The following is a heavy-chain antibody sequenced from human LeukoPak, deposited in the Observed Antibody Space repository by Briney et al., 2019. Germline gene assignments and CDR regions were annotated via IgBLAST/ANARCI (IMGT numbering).Heavy chain of an antibody. CDR1: GRPISSSSYY. CDR2: IYYSGST. Sequence: SETLSLTCTVSGRPISSSSYYWGWIRQPPGKGLEWIGSIYYSGSTYYNPSLKSRVTISVDTSKNQFSLKLSSVTAADTAVYYCAIVGATPDAFDIWGQGTMVTVSS. D-gene: IGHD1-26*01. V-gene: IGHV4-39*01. CDR3: AIVGATPDAFDI. J-gene: IGHJ3*02.